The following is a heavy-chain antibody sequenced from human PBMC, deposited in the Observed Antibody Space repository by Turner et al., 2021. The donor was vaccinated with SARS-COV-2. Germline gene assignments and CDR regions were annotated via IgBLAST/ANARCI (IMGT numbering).Heavy chain of an antibody. CDR2: ISAYNGNT. CDR1: GYTFTTYA. J-gene: IGHJ4*02. Sequence: QVQLVQSGAEVKKPGASVKVACKASGYTFTTYAITWVRQAPGQGLEWMGWISAYNGNTTYAQKLQGRVTMTTVTSTSTAYMELRSLRSDDTAVYYCARVFLCGGDCYGVDYWGQGTLVTVSS. V-gene: IGHV1-18*04. CDR3: ARVFLCGGDCYGVDY. D-gene: IGHD2-21*01.